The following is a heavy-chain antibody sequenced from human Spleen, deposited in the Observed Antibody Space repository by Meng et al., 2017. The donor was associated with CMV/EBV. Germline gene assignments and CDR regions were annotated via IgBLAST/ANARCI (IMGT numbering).Heavy chain of an antibody. J-gene: IGHJ4*02. Sequence: NYMGWVRQAQGKGLGWDSVIYSNGSTYYANSVQDRFTISRNNSKTTLYLQMNGLRAEDTAVYYCARVPKEYCSGGSCYPETWPEYFDYWGQGTLVTVSS. CDR1: NY. V-gene: IGHV3-53*01. D-gene: IGHD2-15*01. CDR3: ARVPKEYCSGGSCYPETWPEYFDY. CDR2: IYSNGST.